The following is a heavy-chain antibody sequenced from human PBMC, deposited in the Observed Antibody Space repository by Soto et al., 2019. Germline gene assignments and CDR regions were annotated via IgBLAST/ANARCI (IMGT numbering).Heavy chain of an antibody. CDR1: GCSISSGGYY. CDR3: ARGLGDFWSGYYTGGPMDV. J-gene: IGHJ6*02. Sequence: QVQLQESGPGLVKPSQTLSLTCTVSGCSISSGGYYWSWIRQHPGKGLEWIGYIDYSGSTYYNPSLKLRVTISVDTSKNQFSLRLSSVTAADTAVYYCARGLGDFWSGYYTGGPMDVWGQGTTVTVSS. D-gene: IGHD3-3*01. CDR2: IDYSGST. V-gene: IGHV4-31*03.